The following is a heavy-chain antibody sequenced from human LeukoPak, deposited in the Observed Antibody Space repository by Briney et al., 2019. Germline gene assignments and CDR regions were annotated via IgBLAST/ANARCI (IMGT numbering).Heavy chain of an antibody. CDR3: AKDLGGVVPAAIYYNYGMDV. V-gene: IGHV3-23*01. Sequence: GGSLSLSCAASGFVFSSYAMSWVRQAPGKGLEWVSAISGSGGSTYYADSVKRRFTISRDNSKNTLYLQKNSLRAEDTAVYYCAKDLGGVVPAAIYYNYGMDVWGQGTTVTVSS. J-gene: IGHJ6*02. CDR2: ISGSGGST. CDR1: GFVFSSYA. D-gene: IGHD2-2*01.